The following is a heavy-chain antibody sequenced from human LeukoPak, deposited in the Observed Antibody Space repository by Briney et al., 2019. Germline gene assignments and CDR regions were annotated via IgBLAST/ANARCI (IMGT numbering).Heavy chain of an antibody. J-gene: IGHJ4*02. Sequence: SETLSLTCTVSGDSISTYHWNWIRKPPGKGLEWIGYMQSTGNSNYNPSLKNRLNIFVDMSKNQFVLNLRSVTAADTAVYYCARDKRHSYGRYFDPWGQGMLVTVSS. V-gene: IGHV4-59*01. D-gene: IGHD5-18*01. CDR2: MQSTGNS. CDR1: GDSISTYH. CDR3: ARDKRHSYGRYFDP.